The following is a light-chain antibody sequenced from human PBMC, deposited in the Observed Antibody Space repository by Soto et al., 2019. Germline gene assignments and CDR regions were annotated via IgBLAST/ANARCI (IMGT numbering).Light chain of an antibody. V-gene: IGKV4-1*01. Sequence: DIVMTQSPDSLAVSLGERATINCKSSQSVLYSSNNNNYLAWYQHKPGQPPKLLIYWASTRESGVPDRFSGSGSATDFTLTINSLQAEDLAVYYCQQYYTTPITFGQGTRLEIK. CDR1: QSVLYSSNNNNY. CDR2: WAS. CDR3: QQYYTTPIT. J-gene: IGKJ5*01.